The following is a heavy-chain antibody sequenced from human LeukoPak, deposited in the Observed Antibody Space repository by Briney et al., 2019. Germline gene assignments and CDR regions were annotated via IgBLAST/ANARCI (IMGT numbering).Heavy chain of an antibody. CDR3: TRDRSYGY. J-gene: IGHJ4*02. CDR1: RFTFINAW. Sequence: GGALTQSCPGSRFTFINAWMSGVRPAPGKGREWVGRIKSKTDSGKTDYAAPVKGRFTISRDDSNNTLYLQMNSLKTEDTALYYCTRDRSYGYWGQGTLVTVSS. D-gene: IGHD3-10*01. V-gene: IGHV3-15*01. CDR2: IKSKTDSGKT.